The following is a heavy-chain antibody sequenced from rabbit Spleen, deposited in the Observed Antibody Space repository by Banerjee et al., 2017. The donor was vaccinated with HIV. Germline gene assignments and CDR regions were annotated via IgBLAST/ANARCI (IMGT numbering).Heavy chain of an antibody. CDR2: IGTGSGNT. V-gene: IGHV1S45*01. J-gene: IGHJ4*01. Sequence: QEQLVESGGGLVQPEGSLTLTCTASGFSFSSNYYMCWVRQAPGKGLEWIGCIGTGSGNTDYASWAKGRFTISKTSSTTVTLQMTSLTAADTATYFCARDAAGREDFNLWGPGTLVTVS. CDR3: ARDAAGREDFNL. CDR1: GFSFSSNYY. D-gene: IGHD4-2*01.